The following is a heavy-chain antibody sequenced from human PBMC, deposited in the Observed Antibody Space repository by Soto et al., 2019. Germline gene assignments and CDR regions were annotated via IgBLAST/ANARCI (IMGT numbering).Heavy chain of an antibody. CDR3: ARDVSGVAGSDAFDI. Sequence: ETLSLTCAVSGYSISSGYYWGWIRQPPGKGLEWIGSIYHSGSTYYNPSLKSRVTISVDASKNQFSLKLSSVTAADTAVYYCARDVSGVAGSDAFDIWGQGTMVTVSS. CDR1: GYSISSGYY. CDR2: IYHSGST. J-gene: IGHJ3*02. D-gene: IGHD6-19*01. V-gene: IGHV4-38-2*02.